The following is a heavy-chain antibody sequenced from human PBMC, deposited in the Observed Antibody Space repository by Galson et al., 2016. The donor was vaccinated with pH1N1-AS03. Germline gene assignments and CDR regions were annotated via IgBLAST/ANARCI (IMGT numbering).Heavy chain of an antibody. J-gene: IGHJ4*02. CDR2: ISGNGYST. CDR3: ARGPVSYANYWFPPPDY. D-gene: IGHD4/OR15-4a*01. Sequence: LRLSCAASGFTFSSYAMHWVRQAPGKGLEYVSAISGNGYSTYYANSVKGRFTISRDNSKSTLFLQMGSLRPEDRAVYYCARGPVSYANYWFPPPDYWGQGTLVTVSS. CDR1: GFTFSSYA. V-gene: IGHV3-64*01.